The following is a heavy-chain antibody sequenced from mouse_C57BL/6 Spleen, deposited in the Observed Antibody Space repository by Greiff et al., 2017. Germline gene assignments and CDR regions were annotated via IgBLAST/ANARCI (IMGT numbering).Heavy chain of an antibody. CDR2: IYPRSSYT. J-gene: IGHJ4*01. CDR3: AISEEMVTTLCFYAMDY. D-gene: IGHD2-3*01. CDR1: GYTFTSYG. Sequence: QVQLKQSGAELARPGASVKLSCKASGYTFTSYGISWVKQRPGQGLEWIGEIYPRSSYTYYNQKFKGKATLTADKSSSTAYMELRSLTSEDSAVYFCAISEEMVTTLCFYAMDYWGQGTSVTVSS. V-gene: IGHV1-81*01.